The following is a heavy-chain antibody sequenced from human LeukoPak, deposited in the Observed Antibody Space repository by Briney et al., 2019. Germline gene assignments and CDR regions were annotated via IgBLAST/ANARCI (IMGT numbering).Heavy chain of an antibody. Sequence: GASVKVSCKASGYTFTGYYMHWVRQAPGQGLEWMGWINPNSGGTNYAQKFQGRVTMTRDTSISTAYMEPSRLRSDDTAVYYCARVRYSYGYNFDYWGQGTLVTVSS. CDR1: GYTFTGYY. D-gene: IGHD5-18*01. J-gene: IGHJ4*02. CDR3: ARVRYSYGYNFDY. CDR2: INPNSGGT. V-gene: IGHV1-2*02.